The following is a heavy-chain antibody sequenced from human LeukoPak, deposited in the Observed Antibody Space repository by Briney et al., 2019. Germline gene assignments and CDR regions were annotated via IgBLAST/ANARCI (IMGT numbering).Heavy chain of an antibody. Sequence: ASVKVSCKASGYTFTSYYMHWVRQAPGQGLEWMGIINPSGGSTSYAQKFQGRVTMTRDTSTSTVYMELSSLRSEDTAVYYCARDSPMIVVASGTNWFDPWAREPWSPSPQ. CDR3: ARDSPMIVVASGTNWFDP. CDR2: INPSGGST. CDR1: GYTFTSYY. D-gene: IGHD3-22*01. J-gene: IGHJ5*02. V-gene: IGHV1-46*01.